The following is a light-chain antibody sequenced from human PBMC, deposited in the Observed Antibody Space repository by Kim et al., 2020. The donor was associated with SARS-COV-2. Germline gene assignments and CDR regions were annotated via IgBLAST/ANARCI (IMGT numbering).Light chain of an antibody. J-gene: IGKJ4*01. V-gene: IGKV3-11*01. CDR3: QQRSSWPLT. CDR2: DVS. Sequence: LSPGERAALSCRASQSIDRYLAWYQQKPGQAPRLLIYDVSKRAAGVPARISGSGSGTDFTLTISNLEPEDFAIYYCQQRSSWPLTFGGGTKVDIK. CDR1: QSIDRY.